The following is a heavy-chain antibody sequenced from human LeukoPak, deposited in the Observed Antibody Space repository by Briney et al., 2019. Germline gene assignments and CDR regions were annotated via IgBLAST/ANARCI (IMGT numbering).Heavy chain of an antibody. D-gene: IGHD1-1*01. CDR1: GYTFTSYY. CDR2: SNPSGGST. J-gene: IGHJ4*02. CDR3: ARGIYNTYLDY. Sequence: ASVTVSCKASGYTFTSYYMHWVRPPAGQGLEWMGISNPSGGSTSYEQKLQGTVTMTRDTSTSTVYMELSSLRSEDTAVYYCARGIYNTYLDYWGQGTLVTVSP. V-gene: IGHV1-46*01.